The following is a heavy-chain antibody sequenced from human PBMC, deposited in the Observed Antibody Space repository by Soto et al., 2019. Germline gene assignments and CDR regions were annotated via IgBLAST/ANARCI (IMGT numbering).Heavy chain of an antibody. Sequence: QVQLVESGGGVVQPGRSLRLSCAASGFTFSSYAMHWVRQAPGKGLERVAVISYDGSNKYYADSVQDRFTITRDNSKNTLYLQMNGLRAEASAVYYFARGGVGVSVTPLSDLWGRGTLVTVSS. V-gene: IGHV3-30-3*01. CDR3: ARGGVGVSVTPLSDL. D-gene: IGHD2-8*02. J-gene: IGHJ2*01. CDR2: ISYDGSNK. CDR1: GFTFSSYA.